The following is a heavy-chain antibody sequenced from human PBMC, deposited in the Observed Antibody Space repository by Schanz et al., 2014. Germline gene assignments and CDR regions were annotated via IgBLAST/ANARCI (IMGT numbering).Heavy chain of an antibody. J-gene: IGHJ4*02. D-gene: IGHD6-13*01. Sequence: VQLVESGGGVVRPGGSLRLSCAASGFSFSTYVMHWVRQAPGKGLEWVSSISGSAGFTYYTDSVKGRFTISRDNAKNSVFLQMNGLRDEDTAVYYCATETYSSSWCFDYWGQGTLVTVSS. CDR2: ISGSAGFT. CDR3: ATETYSSSWCFDY. V-gene: IGHV3-21*01. CDR1: GFSFSTYV.